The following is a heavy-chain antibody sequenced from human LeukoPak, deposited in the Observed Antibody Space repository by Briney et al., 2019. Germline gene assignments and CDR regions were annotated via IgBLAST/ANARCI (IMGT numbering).Heavy chain of an antibody. V-gene: IGHV4-61*02. CDR1: GGSISSGSYY. J-gene: IGHJ5*02. Sequence: PSQTLSLTCTVSGGSISSGSYYWSWIRQPAGKGLEWIGRIYTSGSTNYNPSLKSRVTISVDTSKNQFSLKLSSVTAADTAVYYCARDRRGFDPWAREPWSPSPQ. CDR3: ARDRRGFDP. CDR2: IYTSGST.